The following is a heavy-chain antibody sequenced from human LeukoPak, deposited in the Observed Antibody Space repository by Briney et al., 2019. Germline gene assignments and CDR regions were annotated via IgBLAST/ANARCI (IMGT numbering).Heavy chain of an antibody. V-gene: IGHV3-74*01. CDR3: ASGSGDYGDPFDY. CDR1: GFTFSSHW. Sequence: QTGGSLRLSCSASGFTFSSHWMQWVRHAPGKGLVWVSRINGDGSETNYAGSVRGRFTISRDNAKNTVYLRMNSLRAEDTAVYYCASGSGDYGDPFDYWGQGTLVTVSS. D-gene: IGHD4-17*01. CDR2: INGDGSET. J-gene: IGHJ4*02.